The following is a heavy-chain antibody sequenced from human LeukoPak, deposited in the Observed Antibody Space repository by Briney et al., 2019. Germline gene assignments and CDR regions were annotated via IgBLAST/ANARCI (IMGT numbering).Heavy chain of an antibody. J-gene: IGHJ4*02. Sequence: GGSLRLSCAASGFTFSDYYMSWIRKPPGKGLGGFSYIISSGSTIYYADSVKGRFTISRDNAKNSLYLQMNSLRAEDTAVYYCAREMGAYSSSWYVGYWGQGTLVTVSS. CDR2: IISSGSTI. CDR3: AREMGAYSSSWYVGY. D-gene: IGHD6-13*01. CDR1: GFTFSDYY. V-gene: IGHV3-11*01.